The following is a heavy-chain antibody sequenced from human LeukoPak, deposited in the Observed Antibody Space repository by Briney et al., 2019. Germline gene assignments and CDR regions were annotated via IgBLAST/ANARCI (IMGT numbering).Heavy chain of an antibody. V-gene: IGHV3-49*03. CDR3: TRRGAARLLDY. CDR1: GFTFGDYA. Sequence: GGSLRLSCTASGFTFGDYAMSWFRQAPGKGLEWVGFIRSRAYGGTTEYAASVKGRFTISRDESKSLAYLQMNSLKTEDPAVYYCTRRGAARLLDYWGQGTLVTVSS. J-gene: IGHJ4*02. CDR2: IRSRAYGGTT. D-gene: IGHD6-6*01.